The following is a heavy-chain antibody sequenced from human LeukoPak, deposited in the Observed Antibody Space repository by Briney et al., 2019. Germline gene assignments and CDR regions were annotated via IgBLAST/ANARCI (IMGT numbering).Heavy chain of an antibody. CDR1: DDSITIYY. J-gene: IGHJ3*02. V-gene: IGHV4-59*01. CDR2: IDHTGST. Sequence: SETLSLTCTVSDDSITIYYWTWIRQPPGKGLEWIGYIDHTGSTNYNPSLNSRVTISRDTSKNHFSLKLSSATAADTAVYFCARGPYYEDAFDIWGQGTMVTVSS. CDR3: ARGPYYEDAFDI. D-gene: IGHD3-22*01.